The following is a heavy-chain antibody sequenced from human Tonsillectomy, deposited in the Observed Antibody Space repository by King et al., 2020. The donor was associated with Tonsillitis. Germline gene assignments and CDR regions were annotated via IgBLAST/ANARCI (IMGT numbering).Heavy chain of an antibody. V-gene: IGHV5-51*03. CDR1: GYRFDNYW. Sequence: QLVQSGAEVKKPGESLKISCQTSGYRFDNYWIGWVRQMPGKGLEFMGIIYAGDSDTTYSPSFQGQVSISADKSISTAYLHWSRLKTSDIAIYFCVAGGRGVLTPDYWGQGTLVTVSS. CDR2: IYAGDSDT. D-gene: IGHD3-3*01. CDR3: VAGGRGVLTPDY. J-gene: IGHJ4*02.